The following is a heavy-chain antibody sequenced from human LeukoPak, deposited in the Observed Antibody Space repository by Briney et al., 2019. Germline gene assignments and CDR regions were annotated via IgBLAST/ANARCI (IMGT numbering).Heavy chain of an antibody. Sequence: PGGSLRLSCAASGFTFSSYAMSWVRQAPGKGLEWVSSISGSGVSTYYADSVKGRFTISRDNSKNTLYLQMNSLRAEDTAVYYCAKVPNDYDDIDYWGQGTLVTVSS. CDR3: AKVPNDYDDIDY. CDR2: ISGSGVST. J-gene: IGHJ4*02. D-gene: IGHD3-9*01. CDR1: GFTFSSYA. V-gene: IGHV3-23*01.